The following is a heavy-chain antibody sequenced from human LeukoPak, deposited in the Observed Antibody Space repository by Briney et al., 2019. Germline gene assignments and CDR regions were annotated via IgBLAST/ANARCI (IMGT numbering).Heavy chain of an antibody. Sequence: ASVKVSCKASGYTFTSYGISWVRQAPGQGLEWIGWISAYNGNTNYAQKLQGRVTMTTDTSTSTAYMELRSLRSDDTAVYYCASSSAAGTLDAFDIWGQGTMVTVSS. V-gene: IGHV1-18*01. D-gene: IGHD6-13*01. CDR2: ISAYNGNT. CDR1: GYTFTSYG. J-gene: IGHJ3*02. CDR3: ASSSAAGTLDAFDI.